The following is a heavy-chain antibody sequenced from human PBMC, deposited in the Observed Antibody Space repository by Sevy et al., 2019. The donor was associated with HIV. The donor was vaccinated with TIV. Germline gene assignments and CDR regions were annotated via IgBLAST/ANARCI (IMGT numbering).Heavy chain of an antibody. V-gene: IGHV4-38-2*01. Sequence: SETLSLTCAVSGYSISSTDYWGWIRQPPRKGMVWIGNIYHTGNTYYNPSLKSRVTMSIDTSMNYFSLRLSAVTAADTAVYYCARTVRGDFDSRATAFDIWGQGTMVTVSS. J-gene: IGHJ3*02. CDR2: IYHTGNT. CDR1: GYSISSTDY. CDR3: ARTVRGDFDSRATAFDI. D-gene: IGHD3-22*01.